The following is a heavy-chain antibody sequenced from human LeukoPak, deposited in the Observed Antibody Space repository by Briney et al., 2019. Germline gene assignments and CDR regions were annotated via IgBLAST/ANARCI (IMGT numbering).Heavy chain of an antibody. CDR1: GGSFSGYY. CDR3: ARGPVRALYGMDV. D-gene: IGHD1-1*01. J-gene: IGHJ6*02. CDR2: VNHSGST. Sequence: SETLSLTCAVSGGSFSGYYWSWIRQPPGKGLEWIGEVNHSGSTNYNPSLKSRVTISVDTSKNQFSLKLSSVTAADTAAYYCARGPVRALYGMDVWGQGTTVTVSS. V-gene: IGHV4-34*01.